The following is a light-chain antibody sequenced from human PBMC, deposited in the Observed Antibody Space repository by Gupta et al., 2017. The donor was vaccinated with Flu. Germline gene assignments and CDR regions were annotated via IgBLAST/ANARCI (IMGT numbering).Light chain of an antibody. CDR3: SSWDDSQREWL. CDR2: GND. CDR1: SSNIGSSH. V-gene: IGLV1-44*01. J-gene: IGLJ2*01. Sequence: QSVLTQPPSASATPGQRVIITCSGGSSNIGSSHANWYQQLPGMAPKLLIYGNDQRPSGVPDRFSASTSGTSASLAISGLQAEDEANYYCSSWDDSQREWLFGGGTKVTVL.